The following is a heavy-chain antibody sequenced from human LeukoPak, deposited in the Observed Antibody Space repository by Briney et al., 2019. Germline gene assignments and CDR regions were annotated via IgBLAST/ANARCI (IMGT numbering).Heavy chain of an antibody. CDR1: GGSISSGSYY. CDR2: ISISGTTI. J-gene: IGHJ4*02. Sequence: LSLTCTVSGGSISSGSYYMNWIRQAPGKGLEWVSYISISGTTIYYADSVKGRFTISRDNAKNSLYLQMNGLRADDTAVYYCAKDTLYGNVPYVDFWGQGTPVTVSS. D-gene: IGHD4-17*01. V-gene: IGHV3-11*04. CDR3: AKDTLYGNVPYVDF.